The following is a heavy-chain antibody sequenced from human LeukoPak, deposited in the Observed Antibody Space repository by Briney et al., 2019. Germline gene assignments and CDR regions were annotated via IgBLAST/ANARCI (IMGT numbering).Heavy chain of an antibody. J-gene: IGHJ6*02. CDR3: ARTVRGDYYYYYGMDV. Sequence: SETLSLTCTVSGGSISSGDYYWSWIRQPPGKGLEWIGYIYYSGSTYYNPSLKSRVTISVDTSKNQFSLKLSSVTAADTAVYYCARTVRGDYYYYYGMDVWGQGTTVTVSS. V-gene: IGHV4-30-4*01. CDR2: IYYSGST. CDR1: GGSISSGDYY. D-gene: IGHD3-10*01.